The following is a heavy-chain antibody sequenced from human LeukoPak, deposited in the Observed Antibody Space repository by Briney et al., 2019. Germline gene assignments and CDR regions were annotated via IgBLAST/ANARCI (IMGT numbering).Heavy chain of an antibody. CDR1: GYTFTSYT. J-gene: IGHJ4*02. V-gene: IGHV1-69*13. CDR2: IIPIFGTA. CDR3: ARDGNGDYGEF. Sequence: SVKVSCKASGYTFTSYTISWVRQAPGQGLEWMGGIIPIFGTANYAQKFQGRVTITADESTSTAYMELSSLRSEDTAVYYCARDGNGDYGEFWGQGTLVTVSS. D-gene: IGHD4-17*01.